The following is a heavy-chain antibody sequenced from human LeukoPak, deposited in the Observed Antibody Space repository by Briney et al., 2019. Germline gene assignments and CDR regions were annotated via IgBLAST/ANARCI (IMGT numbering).Heavy chain of an antibody. D-gene: IGHD4-17*01. J-gene: IGHJ5*02. CDR1: GYTFTSYG. CDR3: ARGNTVTSSTGDWFDP. Sequence: ASVKVSCKASGYTFTSYGISWVRPAPGQGLEWMGWISAYNGNTNYAQKLQGRVTMTTDTSTSTAYMELRSLRSDDTAVYYCARGNTVTSSTGDWFDPWGQGTLVTVSS. CDR2: ISAYNGNT. V-gene: IGHV1-18*01.